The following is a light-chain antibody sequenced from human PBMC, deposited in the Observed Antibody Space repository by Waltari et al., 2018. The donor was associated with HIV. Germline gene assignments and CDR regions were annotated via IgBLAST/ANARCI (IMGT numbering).Light chain of an antibody. CDR3: NSRDGIDNHVV. CDR1: SLRNYY. V-gene: IGLV3-19*01. Sequence: SSELTQDPAVSVALGQTVRITCQGDSLRNYYATWYQQKPGQAPIVVMFGKNNRPSGIPDRFSGSNSGNTASLTITGARAEDEADYYCNSRDGIDNHVVFGGGTKLTVL. J-gene: IGLJ2*01. CDR2: GKN.